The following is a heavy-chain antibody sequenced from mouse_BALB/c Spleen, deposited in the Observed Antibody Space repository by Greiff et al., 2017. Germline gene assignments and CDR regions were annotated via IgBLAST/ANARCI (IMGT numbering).Heavy chain of an antibody. V-gene: IGHV2-9*02. D-gene: IGHD2-1*01. J-gene: IGHJ3*01. CDR1: GFSLTSYG. Sequence: QVHVKQSGPGLVAPSQSLSITCTVSGFSLTSYGVHWVRQPPGKGLEWLGVIWAGGSTNYNSALMSRLSISKDNSKSQVFLKMNSLQTDDTAMYYCAKLLTRFAYWGQGTLVTVSA. CDR3: AKLLTRFAY. CDR2: IWAGGST.